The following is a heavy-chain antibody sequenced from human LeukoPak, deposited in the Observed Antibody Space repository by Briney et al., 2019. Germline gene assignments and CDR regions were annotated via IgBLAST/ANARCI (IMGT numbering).Heavy chain of an antibody. D-gene: IGHD3-10*01. V-gene: IGHV5-51*01. J-gene: IGHJ4*02. CDR3: ARRRGLDLDY. Sequence: GESLKISCKGSGCSFNTYWIGWVRQMPGKGLEWMGIIYPADSDTRYSPSFQGQVTISADKSISTAYLQWSSLKASDTAMYYCARRRGLDLDYWGQGTLVTVSS. CDR1: GCSFNTYW. CDR2: IYPADSDT.